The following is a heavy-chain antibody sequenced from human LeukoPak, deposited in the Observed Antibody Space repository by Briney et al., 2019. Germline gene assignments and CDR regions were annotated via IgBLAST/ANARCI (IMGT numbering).Heavy chain of an antibody. D-gene: IGHD6-19*01. CDR2: INSDGSST. J-gene: IGHJ1*01. CDR1: GFTFGNYG. V-gene: IGHV3-74*01. Sequence: GGSLRLSCAASGFTFGNYGMSWVHQAPGKGLVWVSRINSDGSSTNYADSVKGRFTISRDNAKNTLYLQMNSLRAEDTAVYYCARVPRTVVGTKDAKYFQHWGQGTLVTVSS. CDR3: ARVPRTVVGTKDAKYFQH.